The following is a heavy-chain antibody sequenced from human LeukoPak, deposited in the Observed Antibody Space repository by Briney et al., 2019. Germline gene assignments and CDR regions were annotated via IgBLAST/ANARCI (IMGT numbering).Heavy chain of an antibody. CDR1: GFTFSSYG. CDR2: ISYDGSNK. CDR3: ARALNSSSWYRNYYYYYGMDV. Sequence: GGSLRLSCAASGFTFSSYGMHWVRQAPGKGLEWVAVISYDGSNKYYADSVKGRFTISRDNAKNSLYLQMNSLRAEDTTVYYCARALNSSSWYRNYYYYYGMDVWGQGTTVTVSS. D-gene: IGHD6-13*01. J-gene: IGHJ6*02. V-gene: IGHV3-30*03.